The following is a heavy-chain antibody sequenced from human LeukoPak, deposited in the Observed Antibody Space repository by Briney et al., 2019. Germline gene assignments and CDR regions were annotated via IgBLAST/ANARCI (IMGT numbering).Heavy chain of an antibody. Sequence: KSSGTPSLTCAVSGGSISSNNWWGWVRQPPGKGLEWIGEIYHSGSPNYNPSLKSRVTISVDKSRNHFSLNLSSVTAADTAVYYCARVNINNWHSCDYWGQGTLVTVSS. CDR1: GGSISSNNW. V-gene: IGHV4-4*02. D-gene: IGHD1-1*01. CDR2: IYHSGSP. J-gene: IGHJ4*02. CDR3: ARVNINNWHSCDY.